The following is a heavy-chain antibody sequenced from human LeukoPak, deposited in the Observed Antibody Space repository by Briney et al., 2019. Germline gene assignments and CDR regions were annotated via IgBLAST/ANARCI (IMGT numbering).Heavy chain of an antibody. Sequence: SETLSLTCAVYGGSFSGYYWSWIRQPPGKGLEWIGEINHSGSTNYNPSLKSRVTISVDKSKNEYSLILTSVTAADTAVYFCARDFGLWGRGTLVTVSS. V-gene: IGHV4-34*01. CDR1: GGSFSGYY. CDR2: INHSGST. D-gene: IGHD3-10*01. J-gene: IGHJ2*01. CDR3: ARDFGL.